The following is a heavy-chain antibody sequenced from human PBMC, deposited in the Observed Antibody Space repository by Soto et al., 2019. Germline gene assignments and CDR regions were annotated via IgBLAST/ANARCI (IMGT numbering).Heavy chain of an antibody. V-gene: IGHV3-33*06. CDR3: AKDQAGGWISHGYDH. CDR2: IWYDGSHE. CDR1: GFIFSNYG. Sequence: QVQLVESGGGVVQPGRSLRLSCAASGFIFSNYGMHWVRQAPGKGLEWVAVIWYDGSHESYADSVKGRFTISRDNSKNTLFLQMNSLRAEDTAVYYCAKDQAGGWISHGYDHWGQGSRVDVSA. J-gene: IGHJ5*02. D-gene: IGHD5-12*01.